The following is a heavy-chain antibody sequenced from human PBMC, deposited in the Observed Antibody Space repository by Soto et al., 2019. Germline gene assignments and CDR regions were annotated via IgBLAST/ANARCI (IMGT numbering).Heavy chain of an antibody. J-gene: IGHJ4*02. CDR1: GFIFSSYM. Sequence: GGSLRLSCAASGFIFSSYMMSWVRQAPGKGLEWIAYINPGSNSVYYADSVKGRFTISRENAKNSLYLQMNSLRDDDTAVYYCARDRPLRWHQLPAAGGAVWGQGTLVTLSS. D-gene: IGHD2-2*01. CDR3: ARDRPLRWHQLPAAGGAV. CDR2: INPGSNSV. V-gene: IGHV3-48*02.